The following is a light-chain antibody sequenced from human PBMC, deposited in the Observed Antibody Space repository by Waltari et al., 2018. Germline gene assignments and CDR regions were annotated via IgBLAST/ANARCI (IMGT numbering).Light chain of an antibody. J-gene: IGLJ3*02. V-gene: IGLV1-44*01. Sequence: QSVLTQPPSASGTPGQRVPISCSGSSSNIGSNTVTWYQHLPGTAPKLLLYSNNQRPSGVPDRFSGSKSGTSASLAISGLQSEDAADYYCAAWDDSLNAWLFGGGTKLTVL. CDR1: SSNIGSNT. CDR2: SNN. CDR3: AAWDDSLNAWL.